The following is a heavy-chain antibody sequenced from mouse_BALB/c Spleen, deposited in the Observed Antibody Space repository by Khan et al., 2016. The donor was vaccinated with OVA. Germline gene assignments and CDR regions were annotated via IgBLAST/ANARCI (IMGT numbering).Heavy chain of an antibody. Sequence: VQLKQSGPGLVKPSQSLSLTCTVTGYSITSDYAWNWIRQFPGNKLEWTAYITYSGSTGYNPSLKGRISITRATSKHQFFLQLNSVPTEDTATYDCARDYGSSYLFCDYWGQGTTLTVSS. CDR2: ITYSGST. V-gene: IGHV3-2*02. CDR3: ARDYGSSYLFCDY. J-gene: IGHJ2*01. D-gene: IGHD1-1*01. CDR1: GYSITSDYA.